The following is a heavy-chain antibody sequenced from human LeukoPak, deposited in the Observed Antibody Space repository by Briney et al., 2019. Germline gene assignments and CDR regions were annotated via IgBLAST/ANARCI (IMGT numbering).Heavy chain of an antibody. CDR1: GYTFTSYD. V-gene: IGHV1-46*01. J-gene: IGHJ2*01. D-gene: IGHD6-13*01. Sequence: ASVKVSCKASGYTFTSYDINWVRQATGQGLEWMGIINPSGGSTSYAQKFQGRVTMTRDTSTSTVYMELSSLRSEDTAVYYCARDWGIAAHWYFDLWGRGTLVTVSS. CDR2: INPSGGST. CDR3: ARDWGIAAHWYFDL.